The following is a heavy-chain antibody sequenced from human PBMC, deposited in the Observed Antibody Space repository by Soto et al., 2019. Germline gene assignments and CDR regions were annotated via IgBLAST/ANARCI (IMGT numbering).Heavy chain of an antibody. Sequence: EVQLVESGGGLVKPGGSLRLSCAASGFTFSSYSMNWVRQAPGKGLEWVSSNSSSSFSINYADSVKGRFSISRDNAQNSLHLQMNNLRAEDTAVYYCARNESSNIYGMDVWGEGTTVTVSS. CDR3: ARNESSNIYGMDV. CDR1: GFTFSSYS. D-gene: IGHD6-6*01. J-gene: IGHJ6*04. CDR2: NSSSSFSI. V-gene: IGHV3-21*01.